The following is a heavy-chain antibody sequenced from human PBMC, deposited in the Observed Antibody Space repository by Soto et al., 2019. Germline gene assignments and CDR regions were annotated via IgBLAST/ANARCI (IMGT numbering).Heavy chain of an antibody. CDR1: VVSFSSFC. D-gene: IGHD1-1*01. Sequence: NPSETLSLTCSVSVVSFSSFCWSWIRQSPGKGLEWIGYICYSDTNYNNSVKSRVIISADTTKNQFSLKLSSVTVADTAVYYCATGDFNNSWNDGHYDYWGQGILVTVSS. CDR2: ICYSDT. CDR3: ATGDFNNSWNDGHYDY. J-gene: IGHJ4*02. V-gene: IGHV4-59*01.